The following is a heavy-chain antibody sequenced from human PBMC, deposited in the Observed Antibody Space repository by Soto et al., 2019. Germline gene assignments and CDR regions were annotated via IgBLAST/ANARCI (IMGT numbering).Heavy chain of an antibody. CDR1: GYTFIGYD. Sequence: QVQLVQSGAEVKKPGASVKVSCKASGYTFIGYDINWVRQATGQGLEWMGWMNPNSGNTVYTQNFQGRVNMTRNTSISTAYMELNSLRSNDTAVYYCARGPNDILPDWGQGTLVTVSS. D-gene: IGHD3-9*01. J-gene: IGHJ4*02. CDR2: MNPNSGNT. V-gene: IGHV1-8*01. CDR3: ARGPNDILPD.